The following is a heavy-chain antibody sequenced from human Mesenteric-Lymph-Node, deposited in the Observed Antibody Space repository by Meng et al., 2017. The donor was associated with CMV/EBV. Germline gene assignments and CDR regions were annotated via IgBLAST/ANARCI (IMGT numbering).Heavy chain of an antibody. CDR1: GFTFSDYY. J-gene: IGHJ6*02. D-gene: IGHD2-15*01. Sequence: GGSLRLSCAASGFTFSDYYMSWVRQAPGKGLEWVSLIYGGASSTYYADSVKGRFTISRDNSKNTLYLQMNSLRAEDTAVYYCARAVGAYYYYFDMDVWGQGTAVTVSS. V-gene: IGHV3-23*03. CDR3: ARAVGAYYYYFDMDV. CDR2: IYGGASST.